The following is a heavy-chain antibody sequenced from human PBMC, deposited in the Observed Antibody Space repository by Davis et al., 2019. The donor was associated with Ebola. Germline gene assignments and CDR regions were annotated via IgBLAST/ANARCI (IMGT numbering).Heavy chain of an antibody. CDR1: GGTFSSYA. J-gene: IGHJ5*02. V-gene: IGHV1-69*13. D-gene: IGHD2-2*01. Sequence: SVKVSCKASGGTFSSYAISWVRQAPGQGLEWMGGIIPIFGTANYAQKFQGRVTITADESTSTAYMELSSLRSEDTAVYYCAREVVVVPAAIRNWFDPWGQGTPVTVSS. CDR2: IIPIFGTA. CDR3: AREVVVVPAAIRNWFDP.